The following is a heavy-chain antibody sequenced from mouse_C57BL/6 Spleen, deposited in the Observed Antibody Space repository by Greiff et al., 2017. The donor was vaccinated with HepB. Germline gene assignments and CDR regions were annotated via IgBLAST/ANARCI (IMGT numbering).Heavy chain of an antibody. CDR2: IYPGNSDT. CDR3: TRDYYYGSSRYFDV. CDR1: GYTFTSYW. D-gene: IGHD1-1*01. J-gene: IGHJ1*03. Sequence: VQLQQSGPVLARPGASVKMSCKTSGYTFTSYWMHWVKQRPGQGLEWIGAIYPGNSDTSYNQKFKGKAKLTAVTSASTAYMELSSLTNEDSAVYYCTRDYYYGSSRYFDVWGTGTTVTVSS. V-gene: IGHV1-5*01.